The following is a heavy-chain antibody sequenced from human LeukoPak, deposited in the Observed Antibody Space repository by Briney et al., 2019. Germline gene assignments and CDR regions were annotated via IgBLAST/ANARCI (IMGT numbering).Heavy chain of an antibody. CDR3: ARGYVLLHDAFDI. V-gene: IGHV4-34*01. D-gene: IGHD3-16*01. CDR1: GGSFSGYY. CDR2: INHSGST. J-gene: IGHJ3*02. Sequence: SETLSLTCAVYGGSFSGYYWSWIRQPPGKGLEWIGEINHSGSTNYNPSLKSRVTISVDTSKNQFSLKLSSVTAADTAVYYCARGYVLLHDAFDIWGQGTMVTVSS.